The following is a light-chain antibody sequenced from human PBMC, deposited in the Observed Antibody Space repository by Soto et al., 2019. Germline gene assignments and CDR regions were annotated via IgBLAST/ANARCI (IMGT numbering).Light chain of an antibody. J-gene: IGKJ2*01. CDR3: QQYGSSLRYT. CDR1: QSVSSSY. Sequence: EIVLTQSAGTLSLSPGERATLSCRASQSVSSSYLAWYQQKPGQAPRLLIYGASSRATGIPDRFSGSGSGTDFTLTISRLEPEDFAVNYCQQYGSSLRYTFGQGTKLEIK. V-gene: IGKV3-20*01. CDR2: GAS.